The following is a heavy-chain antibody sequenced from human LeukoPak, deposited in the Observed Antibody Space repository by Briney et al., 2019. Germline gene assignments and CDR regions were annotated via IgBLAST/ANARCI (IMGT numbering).Heavy chain of an antibody. Sequence: GESLKISCKGSGYSFTTYWIAWVRQMPGKGLEWMGIIYPGDSDTRYSPSFQGQVTFSADKSISTAYLQWGSLKASDTAMYYCATLWGFDFGWYSDNWGQGTLVTVSS. CDR3: ATLWGFDFGWYSDN. CDR1: GYSFTTYW. D-gene: IGHD7-27*01. J-gene: IGHJ4*02. V-gene: IGHV5-51*01. CDR2: IYPGDSDT.